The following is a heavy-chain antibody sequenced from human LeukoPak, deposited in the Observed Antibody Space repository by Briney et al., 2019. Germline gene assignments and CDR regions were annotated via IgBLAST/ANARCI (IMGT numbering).Heavy chain of an antibody. Sequence: ASVKVSSKASGYTFTSYGISWGRQAPGQGREWRGWISAYNGNTNYEQKLQGRVTMTTDTSTSTVYMELRSLRSDDTAVYYCARVPQYYDSSGYSDYWGQGTLVTVSS. D-gene: IGHD3-22*01. CDR1: GYTFTSYG. CDR2: ISAYNGNT. V-gene: IGHV1-18*01. J-gene: IGHJ4*02. CDR3: ARVPQYYDSSGYSDY.